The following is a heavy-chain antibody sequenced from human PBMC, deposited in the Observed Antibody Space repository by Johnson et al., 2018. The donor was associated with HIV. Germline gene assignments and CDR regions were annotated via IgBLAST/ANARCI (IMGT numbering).Heavy chain of an antibody. D-gene: IGHD6-13*01. Sequence: QLVESGGGLVQPGGSLRLSCAASGFTFSSYWMGWVRQAPGKGLEWVANIKQDGSEKYYVDSLKGRFTISRDKAKNSLYLQMNSLRAEDTAVYYCAKNFGKILAAGGLEVGDAFDIWGQGTMVTVSS. V-gene: IGHV3-7*02. J-gene: IGHJ3*02. CDR1: GFTFSSYW. CDR3: AKNFGKILAAGGLEVGDAFDI. CDR2: IKQDGSEK.